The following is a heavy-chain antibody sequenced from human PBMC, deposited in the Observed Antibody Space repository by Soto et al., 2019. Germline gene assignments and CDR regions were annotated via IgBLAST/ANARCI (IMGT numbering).Heavy chain of an antibody. J-gene: IGHJ5*02. V-gene: IGHV5-51*01. Sequence: LGESLKISCKGSGGSLGDQWIGWVRHTPDKGLEWIGFVFLVDSDARYSPAFQGQVTMSADRSSTYLQWSSMKASDTSIYYYERRRGRCSDGVCYSWWFDPWGQGTRVTVSS. D-gene: IGHD2-2*02. CDR1: GGSLGDQW. CDR2: VFLVDSDA. CDR3: ERRRGRCSDGVCYSWWFDP.